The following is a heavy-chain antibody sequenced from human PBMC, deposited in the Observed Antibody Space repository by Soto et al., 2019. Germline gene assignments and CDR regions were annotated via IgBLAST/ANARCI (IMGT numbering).Heavy chain of an antibody. CDR2: INAGNGNT. Sequence: ASVKVSCKASGYTFTSYAMHWVRQAPGQRLEWMGWINAGNGNTKYSQKFQGRVTITRDTSASTAYMELSSLRSEDAAVYYCARVFGDSDGDIDAFDIWGQGTMVTVSS. CDR1: GYTFTSYA. D-gene: IGHD3-10*01. CDR3: ARVFGDSDGDIDAFDI. J-gene: IGHJ3*02. V-gene: IGHV1-3*01.